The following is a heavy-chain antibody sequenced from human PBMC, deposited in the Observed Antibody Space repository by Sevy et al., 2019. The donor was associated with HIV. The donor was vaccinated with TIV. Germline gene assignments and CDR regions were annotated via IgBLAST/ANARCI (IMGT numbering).Heavy chain of an antibody. J-gene: IGHJ5*02. CDR3: GRGGPFGSNYYDSQNWFDP. V-gene: IGHV7-4-1*02. CDR2: INTNTGNP. D-gene: IGHD3-22*01. Sequence: ASVKVSCKASGYTFTSYAMNWVRQAPGQGLEWMGWINTNTGNPTYAQGFTGRFVFSLDTSVSTAYLQISSLKAEDTAVYYCGRGGPFGSNYYDSQNWFDPWGQGTLVTVSS. CDR1: GYTFTSYA.